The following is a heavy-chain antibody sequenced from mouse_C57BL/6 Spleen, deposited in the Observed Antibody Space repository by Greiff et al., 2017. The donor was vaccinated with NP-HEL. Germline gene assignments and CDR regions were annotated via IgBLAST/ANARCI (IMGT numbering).Heavy chain of an antibody. J-gene: IGHJ4*01. V-gene: IGHV1-82*01. CDR1: GYTFTSYW. D-gene: IGHD2-5*01. CDR2: IYPGDGDT. CDR3: ARGAYSKEVYAMDY. Sequence: VQLQQSGAELAKPGASVKLSCKASGYTFTSYWMNWVKQRPGKGLEWIGRIYPGDGDTNYNGKFKGKATLTADKSSSTAYMQLSSLTSEDSAVYFCARGAYSKEVYAMDYWGQGTSVTVSS.